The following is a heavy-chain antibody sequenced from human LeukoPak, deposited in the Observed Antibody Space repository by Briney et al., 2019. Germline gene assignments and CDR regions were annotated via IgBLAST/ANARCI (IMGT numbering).Heavy chain of an antibody. Sequence: SETLSLTCTVSDYSISSGYGYYWGWIRQPPGKGLEWLGNIYHSGITYYNHFNSSLKRRVTISIDTSKNQFSLRLTSVTAADTAVYFCATLVSTRYYFDYWGQGTLVTVSS. V-gene: IGHV4-38-2*02. CDR3: ATLVSTRYYFDY. D-gene: IGHD5/OR15-5a*01. CDR1: DYSISSGYGYY. J-gene: IGHJ4*02. CDR2: IYHSGIT.